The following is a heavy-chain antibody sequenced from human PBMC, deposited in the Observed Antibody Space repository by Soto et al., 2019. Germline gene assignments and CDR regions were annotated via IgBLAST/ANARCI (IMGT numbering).Heavy chain of an antibody. J-gene: IGHJ6*02. D-gene: IGHD1-1*01. V-gene: IGHV3-7*04. CDR3: ARDGDRNSMDV. CDR1: GFTFSAYW. CDR2: IKQDGSEN. Sequence: VQLVESGGGLVQPGGSLRLSCAASGFTFSAYWMPWVRQVPGKGLEWVANIKQDGSENYYVGSVRGRFTISRDNAKDSLYLQMNSLRAEDTAVYFCARDGDRNSMDVWGQGTTVTVSS.